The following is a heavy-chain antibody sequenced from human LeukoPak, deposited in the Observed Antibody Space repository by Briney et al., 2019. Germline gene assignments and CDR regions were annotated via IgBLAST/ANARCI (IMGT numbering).Heavy chain of an antibody. CDR3: ARGFNYRYSSSWYSPGGWFDP. V-gene: IGHV4-34*01. Sequence: SETLSLTCAVYGGSFRGYYWSWIRQPPGKGLEWIGEINHSGSTNYNPSLKSRVTISVDTSKNQFSLKLSSVTAADTAVYYCARGFNYRYSSSWYSPGGWFDPWGQGTLVTVSS. D-gene: IGHD6-13*01. CDR2: INHSGST. J-gene: IGHJ5*02. CDR1: GGSFRGYY.